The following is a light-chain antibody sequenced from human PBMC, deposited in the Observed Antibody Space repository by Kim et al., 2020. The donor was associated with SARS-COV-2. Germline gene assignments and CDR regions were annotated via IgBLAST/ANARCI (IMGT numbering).Light chain of an antibody. J-gene: IGLJ1*01. CDR1: GSNIGTNY. CDR2: DND. V-gene: IGLV1-51*01. Sequence: GQKVPISCSGSGSNIGTNYVAWYQQVPGTAPKHLIYDNDHRPSGIPDRFSGSESGTSATLGISGLQTGDEADYYCATWDASLSAGVFGSGTKVTVL. CDR3: ATWDASLSAGV.